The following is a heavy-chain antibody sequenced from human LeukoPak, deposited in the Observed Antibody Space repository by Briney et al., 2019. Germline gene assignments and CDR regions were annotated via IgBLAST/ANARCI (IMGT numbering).Heavy chain of an antibody. CDR3: ARDLRYSSGWSLFDP. CDR1: GGSISSYY. J-gene: IGHJ5*02. V-gene: IGHV4-59*01. CDR2: IYYSGST. D-gene: IGHD6-19*01. Sequence: SETLSLTCTVSGGSISSYYWSWIRQPPGKGLEWIGYIYYSGSTNYNPSLKSRVTISVDTSKNQFSLKLSSVTAADTAVYYCARDLRYSSGWSLFDPWGREPWSPSPQ.